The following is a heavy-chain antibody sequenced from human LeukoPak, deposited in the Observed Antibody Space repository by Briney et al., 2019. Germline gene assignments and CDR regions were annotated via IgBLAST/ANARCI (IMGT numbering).Heavy chain of an antibody. Sequence: GGSLRLSCAASGFTFSSYSMNWVRQAPGKGLEWVSSISSSSSYIYYADSVKGRFTISRDNAKNSLYLQMNSLRAEDTAVYYCARADSGYDWILRIAAADSPQTFDYWGQGTLVTVSS. CDR2: ISSSSSYI. J-gene: IGHJ4*02. D-gene: IGHD5-12*01. V-gene: IGHV3-21*01. CDR3: ARADSGYDWILRIAAADSPQTFDY. CDR1: GFTFSSYS.